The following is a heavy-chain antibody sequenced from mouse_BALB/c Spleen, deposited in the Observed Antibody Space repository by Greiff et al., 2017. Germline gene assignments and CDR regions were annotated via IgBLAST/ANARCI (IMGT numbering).Heavy chain of an antibody. CDR3: AREDAQVAMDY. J-gene: IGHJ4*01. CDR1: GYTFTDYA. CDR2: ISTYYGDA. Sequence: VQLQQSGAELVRPGVSVKISCKGSGYTFTDYAMHWVKQSHAKSLEWIGVISTYYGDASYNQKFKGKATMTVDKSSSTAYMELARLTSEDSAIYYCAREDAQVAMDYWGQGTSVNVSS. V-gene: IGHV1S137*01.